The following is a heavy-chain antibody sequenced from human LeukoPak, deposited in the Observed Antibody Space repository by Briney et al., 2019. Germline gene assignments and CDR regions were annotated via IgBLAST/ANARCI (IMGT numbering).Heavy chain of an antibody. CDR3: ARDPFLCSGGSCYSSMNGFDP. J-gene: IGHJ5*02. V-gene: IGHV3-30*04. CDR1: GFTFSSYA. D-gene: IGHD2-15*01. Sequence: GRSLRLSCAASGFTFSSYAMHWVRQAPGKGLEWVAVISYDGSNKYYADSVKGRFTISRDNSKNTLYLQMNSLRAEDTAVYYCARDPFLCSGGSCYSSMNGFDPWGQGTLVTVSS. CDR2: ISYDGSNK.